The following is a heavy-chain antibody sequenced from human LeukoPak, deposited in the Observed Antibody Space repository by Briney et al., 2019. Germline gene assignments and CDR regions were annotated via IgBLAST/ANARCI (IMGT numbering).Heavy chain of an antibody. D-gene: IGHD2-21*01. CDR3: AKGLLVNYFDY. J-gene: IGHJ4*02. V-gene: IGHV3-23*01. CDR1: GFTFSNYA. CDR2: ISGSGGST. Sequence: GRSLRLSCAASGFTFSNYAMSWVRQAPGKGLEWVSAISGSGGSTYYADSVKGRFTISRDNSKNTLYLQMNSLRAEDTAVYYCAKGLLVNYFDYWGQGTLVTVSS.